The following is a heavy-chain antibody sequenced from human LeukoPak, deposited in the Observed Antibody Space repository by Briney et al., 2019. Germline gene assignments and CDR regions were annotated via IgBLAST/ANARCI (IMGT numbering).Heavy chain of an antibody. CDR1: GGSISSYY. CDR2: IYYSGST. CDR3: ARHVPNRYCSSTSCPFDL. Sequence: PSETLSLTCTVPGGSISSYYWSWIRQPPGKGLEWIGSIYYSGSTKYNTSLKSRVTTSVDTSKNPFSLKLSSVPAADTAVYYCARHVPNRYCSSTSCPFDLWGRGTLVTVSS. V-gene: IGHV4-59*08. D-gene: IGHD2-2*01. J-gene: IGHJ2*01.